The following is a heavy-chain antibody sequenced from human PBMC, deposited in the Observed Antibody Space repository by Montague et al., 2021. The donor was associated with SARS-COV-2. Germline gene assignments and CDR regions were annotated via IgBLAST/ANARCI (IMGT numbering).Heavy chain of an antibody. J-gene: IGHJ4*02. Sequence: SLSLSCAASGFTFSNYAMSWVRQAPGKGLEWVSVIYSGGSSTYYSDSFKGRFTISRDNSKNTLYLQMNSLRAEDTAVYYCAKDPHYDFWSGYYFDYWGQGTLVTVSS. CDR1: GFTFSNYA. CDR3: AKDPHYDFWSGYYFDY. V-gene: IGHV3-23*03. D-gene: IGHD3-3*01. CDR2: IYSGGSST.